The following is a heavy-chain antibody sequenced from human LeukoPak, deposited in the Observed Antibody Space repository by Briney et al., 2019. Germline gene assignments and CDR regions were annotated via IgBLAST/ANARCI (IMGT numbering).Heavy chain of an antibody. CDR2: IGGSGGYHT. D-gene: IGHD7-27*01. V-gene: IGHV3-23*01. CDR1: GFTFSNCG. CDR3: ARDRNWGAYDI. Sequence: QAGGSLRLSCAASGFTFSNCGMNWVRQTPGKGLEWVSGIGGSGGYHTYYADSVRGRFTISRDNSRNTLYVQMNSLRAEDTAIYYCARDRNWGAYDIWGQGTMVTVSS. J-gene: IGHJ3*02.